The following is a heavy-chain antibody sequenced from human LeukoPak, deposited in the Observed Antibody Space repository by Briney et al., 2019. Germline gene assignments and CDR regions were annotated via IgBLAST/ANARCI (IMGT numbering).Heavy chain of an antibody. V-gene: IGHV3-15*01. J-gene: IGHJ4*02. Sequence: WIRQPPGKGLEWVGRIKSKTDGGTTDYAAPVKGRFTISRDDSKNTLYLQMNTLKTEDTAVYYCASSWARWGQGTLVTVAS. D-gene: IGHD3-16*01. CDR2: IKSKTDGGTT. CDR3: ASSWAR.